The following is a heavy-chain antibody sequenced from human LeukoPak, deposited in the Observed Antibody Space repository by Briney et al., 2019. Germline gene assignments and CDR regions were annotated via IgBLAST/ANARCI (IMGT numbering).Heavy chain of an antibody. CDR3: AKDWALYRDYVAYFES. V-gene: IGHV3-30*18. CDR1: GFTFSSYA. Sequence: GGSLRLSRAASGFTFSSYAMHWVRQAPGKGLEWVAVIRYDGSDKYYGDSVKGRFTISRDNSKNTLYLQMNSLRPEDTAVYYCAKDWALYRDYVAYFESWGQGTLVTVSS. J-gene: IGHJ5*01. D-gene: IGHD4-17*01. CDR2: IRYDGSDK.